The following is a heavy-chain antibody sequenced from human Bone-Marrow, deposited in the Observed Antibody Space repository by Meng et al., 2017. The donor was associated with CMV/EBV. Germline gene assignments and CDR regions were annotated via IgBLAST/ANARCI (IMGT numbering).Heavy chain of an antibody. J-gene: IGHJ6*02. CDR2: INPSGGST. V-gene: IGHV1-46*01. CDR1: GYSFTSNY. Sequence: ASAKVSCKASGYSFTSNYMHWVRQAPGQGLEWMGTINPSGGSTRYPEKFQGRVTMTRDTSTSTVYMELSSLRSEDTAVYYCARDFLLAARLYNYYYYGMDVWGQGTTVTVSS. D-gene: IGHD6-6*01. CDR3: ARDFLLAARLYNYYYYGMDV.